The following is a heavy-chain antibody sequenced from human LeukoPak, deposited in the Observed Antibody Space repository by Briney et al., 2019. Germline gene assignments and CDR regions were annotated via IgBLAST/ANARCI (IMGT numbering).Heavy chain of an antibody. V-gene: IGHV3-7*01. Sequence: GGSLRLSCAASGFTFASYWMSWVRQAPGKGLEWVANIKHDGSEKYYVDSVKGRFTISRDNAKNSLYLQMNSLRAEDTAVYYCASPLRFIDYWGQGTLVTVSS. J-gene: IGHJ4*02. CDR1: GFTFASYW. D-gene: IGHD3-3*01. CDR2: IKHDGSEK. CDR3: ASPLRFIDY.